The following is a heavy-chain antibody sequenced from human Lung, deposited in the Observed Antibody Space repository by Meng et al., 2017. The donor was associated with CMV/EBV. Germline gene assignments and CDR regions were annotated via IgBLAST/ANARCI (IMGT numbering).Heavy chain of an antibody. CDR3: ARDRDWELFDY. Sequence: DVQLVESGGGLVQPGGSLRLSCAVSGFTFSDYNIHWVRQAPGKGLVWVSRINTDANERTYEDSVKGRFSITRDNAKNTVFLQMNSLRAEDTAIYYCARDRDWELFDYWGQGILVTVSS. J-gene: IGHJ4*02. CDR2: INTDANER. CDR1: GFTFSDYN. D-gene: IGHD3-10*01. V-gene: IGHV3-74*03.